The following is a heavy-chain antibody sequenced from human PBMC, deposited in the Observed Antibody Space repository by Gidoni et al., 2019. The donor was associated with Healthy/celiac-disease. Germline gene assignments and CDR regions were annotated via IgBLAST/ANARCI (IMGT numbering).Heavy chain of an antibody. J-gene: IGHJ4*02. CDR3: ASGTSRGLFDY. Sequence: QVQLQQWGAGLLKPSETLSLTCAVYGGSFSGYYWSWIRQPPGKGLEWIGEINHSGRTNYNPSLKSRVTISVDTSKNQFYLKLSSVTAADTAVYYCASGTSRGLFDYWGQGTLVTVSS. CDR1: GGSFSGYY. CDR2: INHSGRT. V-gene: IGHV4-34*01.